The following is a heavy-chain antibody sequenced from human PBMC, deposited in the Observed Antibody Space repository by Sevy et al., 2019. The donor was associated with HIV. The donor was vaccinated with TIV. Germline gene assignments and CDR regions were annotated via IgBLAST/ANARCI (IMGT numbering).Heavy chain of an antibody. Sequence: GGSLRLSCAASGFTFSSYAMTCVRQAPGKGLEWVSAISGSGGYTYYADSVKGRFTISRDNSKKTLDLQMHSLRAEDTAIYYCAKEGYESSGYYHWGQGTLVTVSS. J-gene: IGHJ5*02. CDR1: GFTFSSYA. D-gene: IGHD3-22*01. CDR2: ISGSGGYT. V-gene: IGHV3-23*01. CDR3: AKEGYESSGYYH.